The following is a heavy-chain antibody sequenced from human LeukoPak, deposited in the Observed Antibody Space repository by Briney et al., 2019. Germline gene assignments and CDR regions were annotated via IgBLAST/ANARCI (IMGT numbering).Heavy chain of an antibody. CDR3: ARLPTGWYWFDP. CDR1: GGSISSDH. D-gene: IGHD6-19*01. J-gene: IGHJ5*02. Sequence: SETLSLTCTVSGGSISSDHWSWIRQPPGKGLEWIGYIDYSGSTNYNPSLKSRVTISVETSKNQFSLKLRSVTAADTAVYYCARLPTGWYWFDPRGQGTLVTVSS. V-gene: IGHV4-59*08. CDR2: IDYSGST.